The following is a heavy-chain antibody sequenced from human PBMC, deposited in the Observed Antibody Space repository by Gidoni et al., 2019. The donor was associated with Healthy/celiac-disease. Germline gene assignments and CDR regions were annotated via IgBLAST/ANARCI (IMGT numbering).Heavy chain of an antibody. CDR3: ARDFPLPRDWAIASASPVFDP. J-gene: IGHJ5*02. V-gene: IGHV1-18*01. Sequence: QVQLVQSGAEVKKPGASVKVSCKASGYTFTSYGISWVRQAPGQGLEWMGWISAYNGNTTYAQKLPGRVTMTTATSTSTAYMELRSLRSADSAVYYCARDFPLPRDWAIASASPVFDPWGQGTLVTVSS. CDR2: ISAYNGNT. CDR1: GYTFTSYG. D-gene: IGHD6-13*01.